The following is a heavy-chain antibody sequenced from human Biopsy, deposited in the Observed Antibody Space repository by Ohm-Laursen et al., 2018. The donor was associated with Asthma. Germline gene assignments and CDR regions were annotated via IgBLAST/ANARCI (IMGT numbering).Heavy chain of an antibody. CDR3: ARKARHGDYDFDY. V-gene: IGHV3-33*01. J-gene: IGHJ4*02. Sequence: RSLRLSCSASGFTFSSCSMHWVRQAPGQGLEWVAVIWYDGSNKYYADSVKGRFTISRDNSKNTLYLQMNSLRAEDTAVYYCARKARHGDYDFDYWGQGTLVTVSS. D-gene: IGHD4-17*01. CDR2: IWYDGSNK. CDR1: GFTFSSCS.